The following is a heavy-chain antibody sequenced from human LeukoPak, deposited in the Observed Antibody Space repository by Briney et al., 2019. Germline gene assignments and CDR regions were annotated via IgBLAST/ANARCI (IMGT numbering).Heavy chain of an antibody. CDR3: ARVSSGRHYGGYFDY. Sequence: ASVKVSCKASGYTFTSYAMHWVRQAPGQRLEWMGWINAGNGNTKYSQKFQGRVTITRDTSASTAYMELSSLRSEDTAVYYCARVSSGRHYGGYFDYWGQGTLVTVSS. V-gene: IGHV1-3*01. CDR1: GYTFTSYA. CDR2: INAGNGNT. D-gene: IGHD6-19*01. J-gene: IGHJ4*02.